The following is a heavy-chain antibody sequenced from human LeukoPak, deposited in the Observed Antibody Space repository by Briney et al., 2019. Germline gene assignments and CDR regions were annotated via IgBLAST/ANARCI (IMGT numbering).Heavy chain of an antibody. Sequence: PSETLSLTCTVSGGSISSSSYYWGWIRQPPGKGLEWIGSIYYSGSTYYNPSLKSRVTISVDTSKNQFSLKLSSVTAADTAVYYCARDRSLTTDYWGQGTLVTVSS. CDR2: IYYSGST. D-gene: IGHD4-17*01. J-gene: IGHJ4*02. CDR3: ARDRSLTTDY. CDR1: GGSISSSSYY. V-gene: IGHV4-39*07.